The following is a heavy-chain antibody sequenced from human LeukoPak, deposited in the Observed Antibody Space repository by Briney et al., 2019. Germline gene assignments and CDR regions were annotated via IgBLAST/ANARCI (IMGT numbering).Heavy chain of an antibody. Sequence: GESLKISCKGSGNSFINYWIGWVRQMPGKGLEWMGIIYPGDSDTRYSPSFQGRVTISADKSISTAYLRWSSLKASDTAMYCCARQVGSGGYARFDSWGQGTLVTVSS. V-gene: IGHV5-51*01. CDR3: ARQVGSGGYARFDS. D-gene: IGHD1-26*01. J-gene: IGHJ5*01. CDR2: IYPGDSDT. CDR1: GNSFINYW.